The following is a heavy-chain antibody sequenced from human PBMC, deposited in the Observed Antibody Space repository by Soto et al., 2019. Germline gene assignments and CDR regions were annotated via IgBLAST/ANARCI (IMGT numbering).Heavy chain of an antibody. CDR3: TRDIGGRGAL. J-gene: IGHJ4*02. V-gene: IGHV3-23*01. CDR2: ISGSGGST. CDR1: VFTFSSYA. Sequence: PRGSLVISCASSVFTFSSYAMSWVRQAPGKGLEWVSAISGSGGSTYYADSVKGRFTISRDNAKNTLYLEMDSLRVEDTSVYYCTRDIGGRGALWGPGTMVTVSS. D-gene: IGHD3-16*01.